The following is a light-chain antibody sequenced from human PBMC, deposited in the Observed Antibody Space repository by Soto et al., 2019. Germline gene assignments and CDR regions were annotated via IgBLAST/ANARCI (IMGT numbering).Light chain of an antibody. V-gene: IGKV3-20*01. CDR2: GPS. CDR3: QCP. J-gene: IGKJ1*01. CDR1: QSVSSSY. Sequence: GERATLSCRASQSVSSSYVAWYQHKPGQAPTHLIYGPSSRATGIPARFSGSGSGTDFTLTISRLEPQPFAVYYCQCPFGPGTKV.